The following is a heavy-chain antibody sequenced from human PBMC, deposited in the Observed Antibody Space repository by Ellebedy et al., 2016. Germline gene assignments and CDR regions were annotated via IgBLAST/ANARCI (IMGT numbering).Heavy chain of an antibody. J-gene: IGHJ3*02. CDR3: ARVGGGGTRTFDI. CDR2: ISSSSGFI. V-gene: IGHV3-21*01. D-gene: IGHD3-16*01. CDR1: GFTFSSYT. Sequence: GGSLRLSCAASGFTFSSYTMDWVRQAPGKGLEWVSSISSSSGFIYYADSLKGRFTISRDNAKNSLYLQMNSLRAEDTAVYYCARVGGGGTRTFDIWGQGTMVTVSS.